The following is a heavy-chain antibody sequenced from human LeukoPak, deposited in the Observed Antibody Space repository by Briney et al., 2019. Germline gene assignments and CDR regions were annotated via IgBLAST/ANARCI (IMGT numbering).Heavy chain of an antibody. CDR3: ARSLRYFDWLLEDY. CDR2: ISAYNGNT. Sequence: ASVKVSCKASGYTFTTYGISWVRQAPGQGLEWMGWISAYNGNTNYAQKLQGRVTMTTDTSTSTAYMELRSLRSDDTAVYYCARSLRYFDWLLEDYWGQGTLVTVSS. J-gene: IGHJ4*02. CDR1: GYTFTTYG. D-gene: IGHD3-9*01. V-gene: IGHV1-18*01.